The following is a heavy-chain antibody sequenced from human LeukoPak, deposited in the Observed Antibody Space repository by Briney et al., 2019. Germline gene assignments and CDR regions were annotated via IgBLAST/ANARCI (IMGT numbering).Heavy chain of an antibody. Sequence: ASVKVSCKASGGTFSSYAISWVRQAPGQGLEWMGRIIPILGIANYAQKFQGRVTITADKSTSTAYMELSSLRSEDTAVYYCARDFYRGSGSFWYFDYWGQGTLVTVSS. CDR1: GGTFSSYA. D-gene: IGHD3-10*01. CDR2: IIPILGIA. CDR3: ARDFYRGSGSFWYFDY. V-gene: IGHV1-69*04. J-gene: IGHJ4*02.